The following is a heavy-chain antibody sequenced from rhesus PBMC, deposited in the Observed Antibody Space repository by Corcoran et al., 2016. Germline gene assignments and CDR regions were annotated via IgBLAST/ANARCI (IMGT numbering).Heavy chain of an antibody. J-gene: IGHJ4*01. V-gene: IGHV3-183*02. CDR1: GFTCGDYG. CDR3: TRGGYEDDYGYYYPTFDY. CDR2: ISNTGKTV. D-gene: IGHD3-9*01. Sequence: EVQLVESGGGLVQPGGSLRLSCAASGFTCGDYGMHWVRQAPGKGLGWCSSISNTGKTVYYADSVKGRFTVSRDNAKNSLSLQMSSLRAEDTAVYYCTRGGYEDDYGYYYPTFDYWGQGVLVTVSS.